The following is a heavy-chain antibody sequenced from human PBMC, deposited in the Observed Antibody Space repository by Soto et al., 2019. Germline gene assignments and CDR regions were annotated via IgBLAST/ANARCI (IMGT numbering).Heavy chain of an antibody. J-gene: IGHJ1*01. V-gene: IGHV4-34*01. CDR1: GGSFSGYY. D-gene: IGHD6-6*01. CDR3: ARKSIAARPCDY. CDR2: INHSGST. Sequence: SETLSLTCAVYGGSFSGYYWSWIRQPPGKGLEWIGEINHSGSTNYNPSLKSRVTISVDTSKNQFSLKLSSVTAADTAVEDCARKSIAARPCDYGGQRTLATAPQ.